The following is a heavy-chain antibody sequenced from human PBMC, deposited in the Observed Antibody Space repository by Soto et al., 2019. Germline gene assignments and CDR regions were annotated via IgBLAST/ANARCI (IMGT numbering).Heavy chain of an antibody. CDR3: AKARDTDV. J-gene: IGHJ6*02. CDR1: GYSFTTYN. Sequence: QVQLVQSGTEVKKPGASGKVSCKASGYSFTTYNLHWVRQAPGQGLECMGIINLRVGSTTYAQNSXDXVXXSRDTSTTTVYMELSSLRSEDTAVYYCAKARDTDVWGQGTTVTVSS. D-gene: IGHD5-18*01. V-gene: IGHV1-46*01. CDR2: INLRVGST.